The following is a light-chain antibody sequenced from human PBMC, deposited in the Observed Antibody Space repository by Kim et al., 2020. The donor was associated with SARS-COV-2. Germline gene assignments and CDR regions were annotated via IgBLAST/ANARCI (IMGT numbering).Light chain of an antibody. Sequence: VAPGERSTLSCRASQSVSSDLGWYQQKPGQAPRLLIYGASTRATGIPDRFSGSGSWTEFTLTISSLQSEDFAVYYCQQYNNWHRTFGQGTKVDIK. CDR1: QSVSSD. V-gene: IGKV3-15*01. J-gene: IGKJ1*01. CDR3: QQYNNWHRT. CDR2: GAS.